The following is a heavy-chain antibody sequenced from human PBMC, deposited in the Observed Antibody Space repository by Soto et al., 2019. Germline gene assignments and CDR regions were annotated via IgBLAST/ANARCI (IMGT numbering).Heavy chain of an antibody. J-gene: IGHJ4*02. D-gene: IGHD6-13*01. CDR1: GGSVNSGTYY. V-gene: IGHV4-61*03. Sequence: QVQLQESGPGLGKPSETLSLTCAVSGGSVNSGTYYWSWIRQPPGKGLEWIGSLYNTGRSDYNPSLNSRVTISVDASKNHSSLILSSVTAADTAVYFCASGSSSSAYIDSWGQGTLVTVSS. CDR2: LYNTGRS. CDR3: ASGSSSSAYIDS.